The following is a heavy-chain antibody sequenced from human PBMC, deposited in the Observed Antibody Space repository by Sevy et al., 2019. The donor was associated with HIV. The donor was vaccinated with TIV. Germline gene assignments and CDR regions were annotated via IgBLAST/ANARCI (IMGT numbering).Heavy chain of an antibody. CDR1: GFTFSSYA. CDR3: ARFQSITMVRGVIITDDAFDI. D-gene: IGHD3-10*01. J-gene: IGHJ3*02. V-gene: IGHV3-30-3*01. Sequence: GGSLRLSCAASGFTFSSYAMHWVRQAPGKGLEWVAVISYDGSNKYYADSVKGRFTISRDNSKNTLYLRMNSLRAEDTAVYYCARFQSITMVRGVIITDDAFDIWGQGTMVTVSS. CDR2: ISYDGSNK.